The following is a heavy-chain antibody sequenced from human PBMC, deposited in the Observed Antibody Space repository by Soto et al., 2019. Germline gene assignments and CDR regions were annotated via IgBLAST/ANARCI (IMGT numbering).Heavy chain of an antibody. CDR3: AHGDPLDFHY. Sequence: QITLKESGPTLVKPTQTLTLTCTFSGFSLSSSGESVGWIHQPPGKALEWLALLYWNGIERYSPSLKSRLTVFKDASKSQVVLTMTNMDPVDTATYFCAHGDPLDFHYWGQGTLVTVSP. CDR2: LYWNGIE. J-gene: IGHJ4*02. CDR1: GFSLSSSGES. D-gene: IGHD3-10*01. V-gene: IGHV2-5*01.